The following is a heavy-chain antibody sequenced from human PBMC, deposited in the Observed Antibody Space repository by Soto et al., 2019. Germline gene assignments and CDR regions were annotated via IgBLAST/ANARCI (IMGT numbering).Heavy chain of an antibody. CDR3: ARTNCSGGSCPINYYFDY. Sequence: GGSLRLSCAASGFTFSSYAMHWVRQAPGKGLEWVAVISYDGSNKYYADSVKGRFTISRDNSKNTLYLQMNSLRAEDTAVYYCARTNCSGGSCPINYYFDYWGQGTLVTVSS. CDR2: ISYDGSNK. CDR1: GFTFSSYA. V-gene: IGHV3-30-3*01. J-gene: IGHJ4*02. D-gene: IGHD2-15*01.